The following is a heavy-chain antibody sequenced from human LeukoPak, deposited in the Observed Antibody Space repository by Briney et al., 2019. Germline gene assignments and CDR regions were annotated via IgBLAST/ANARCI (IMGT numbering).Heavy chain of an antibody. CDR2: INDYTGDS. J-gene: IGHJ6*02. CDR1: GGSFTDYF. Sequence: PSETLSLTCTVFGGSFTDYFWTGIRHSPGKGLEWFGKINDYTGDSKYNPSLNSRVSISLEKSKNQLSLELRSVTAADTTVYYCARGRIAKIVVVHSFSYGMDVWGQGTTVTVSS. V-gene: IGHV4-34*01. CDR3: ARGRIAKIVVVHSFSYGMDV. D-gene: IGHD3-22*01.